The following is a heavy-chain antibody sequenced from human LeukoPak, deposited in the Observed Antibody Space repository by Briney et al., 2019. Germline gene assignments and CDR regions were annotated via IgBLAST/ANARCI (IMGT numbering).Heavy chain of an antibody. CDR1: GGSFSGYY. V-gene: IGHV4-34*01. J-gene: IGHJ5*02. CDR3: ARAVSASSGRGWFDP. CDR2: INHSGST. Sequence: SETLSLTCAVYGGSFSGYYWSWIRQPPGKGLEWIGEINHSGSTKYNPYLKSRVTISVDTSKNQFSLKLSSVTAADTAVYYCARAVSASSGRGWFDPWGQGTLVTVSS. D-gene: IGHD3-3*01.